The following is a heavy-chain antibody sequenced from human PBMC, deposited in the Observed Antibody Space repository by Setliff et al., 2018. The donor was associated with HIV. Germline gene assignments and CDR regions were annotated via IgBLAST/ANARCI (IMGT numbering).Heavy chain of an antibody. D-gene: IGHD3-10*01. J-gene: IGHJ4*02. CDR3: ARAYFGSGIYY. V-gene: IGHV4-4*09. CDR2: IYSSGST. CDR1: GGTISSYY. Sequence: PSETLSLTCTVSGGTISSYYWSWIRQPPGKGLEWLGHIYSSGSTNYNPSLKSRVTISVDTSKNQFSLKLYSVTAADTAVYYCARAYFGSGIYYWGQGTLVTVSS.